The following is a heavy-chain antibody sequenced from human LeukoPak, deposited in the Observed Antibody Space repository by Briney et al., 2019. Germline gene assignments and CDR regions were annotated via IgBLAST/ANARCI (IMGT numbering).Heavy chain of an antibody. V-gene: IGHV1-3*01. CDR1: GYTFTSYA. J-gene: IGHJ3*02. D-gene: IGHD1-26*01. CDR3: ARIRSYAHAFDI. Sequence: GASVKVSCKASGYTFTSYAMHWVRQAPGQRLEWMGWINAGNGNTKYSQKFQGRVTMTRDTSISTAYMELSRLRSDDTAVYYCARIRSYAHAFDIWGQGTMVTVSS. CDR2: INAGNGNT.